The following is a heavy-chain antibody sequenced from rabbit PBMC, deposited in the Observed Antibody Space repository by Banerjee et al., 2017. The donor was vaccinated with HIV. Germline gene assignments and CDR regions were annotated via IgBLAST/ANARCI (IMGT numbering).Heavy chain of an antibody. Sequence: QEHLKESGGGLVQPGGSLTLSCKASGFDFSSYGVSWVRQAPGKGLEWIGCISSGGSTYYASWVNGRFTISKSTSLNTVTLQMTSLTAADTASYFCARDLAGVIGWNFNLWGPGTLVTVS. CDR3: ARDLAGVIGWNFNL. V-gene: IGHV1S47*01. J-gene: IGHJ4*01. D-gene: IGHD4-1*01. CDR1: GFDFSSYG. CDR2: ISSGGST.